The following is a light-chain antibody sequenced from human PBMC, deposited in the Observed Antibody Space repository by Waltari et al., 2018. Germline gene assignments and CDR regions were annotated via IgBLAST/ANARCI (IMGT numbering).Light chain of an antibody. J-gene: IGLJ3*02. CDR1: SGHRTYA. V-gene: IGLV4-69*01. CDR2: LNSDGSH. Sequence: QLVLTQSPSASASLGASVKLTCTLSSGHRTYAIAWHQQQPEKGPRYLMRLNSDGSHNKGDAIPDRFSGSSSVAGGHLIISSLQSEDEADYYCQTWTTGIHVFGGGTKLTVL. CDR3: QTWTTGIHV.